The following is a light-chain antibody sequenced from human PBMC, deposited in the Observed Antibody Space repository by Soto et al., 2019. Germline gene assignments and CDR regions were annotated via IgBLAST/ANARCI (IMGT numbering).Light chain of an antibody. CDR3: QQYGSSGT. Sequence: EIVLTQSPGTLSLSPGKRATLSSRASQSVSNNYLAWYQQKPGQAPRLLIYGESNRATGIPDRFSGSGSGTDFTLTISRLEPEDFAVYYCQQYGSSGTFGQGTKVDIK. V-gene: IGKV3-20*01. J-gene: IGKJ1*01. CDR2: GES. CDR1: QSVSNNY.